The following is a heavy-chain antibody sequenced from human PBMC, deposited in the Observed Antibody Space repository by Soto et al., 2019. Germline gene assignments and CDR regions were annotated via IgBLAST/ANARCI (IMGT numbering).Heavy chain of an antibody. J-gene: IGHJ3*02. CDR2: MNPKSCGA. V-gene: IGHV1-2*02. CDR3: LRENIENSDGLYDAFDI. CDR1: GYTFTYYY. D-gene: IGHD5-18*01. Sequence: GASVKVSRMRCGYTFTYYYSHWVRQAPGRGLAGMGWMNPKSCGAYFAQKFYDRATLTRDTPIEEAYMEVNSLTADSRAVCLFLRENIENSDGLYDAFDIWGQGTTVTVSS.